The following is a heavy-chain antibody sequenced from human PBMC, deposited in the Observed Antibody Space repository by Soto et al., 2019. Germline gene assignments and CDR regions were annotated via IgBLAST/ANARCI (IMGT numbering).Heavy chain of an antibody. Sequence: QVHLVQSGAEVKEPGASVKVSCQASGYTFTNYAISWVRQAPGHGLESMGWTSPSTGDTDQAQRFQDRVTMTLDTSTNTANMELRSLGTDDTAVYYCARCYCSMGSCYACWHLDLWGPGTLVTVSS. J-gene: IGHJ2*01. CDR3: ARCYCSMGSCYACWHLDL. D-gene: IGHD2-2*01. CDR1: GYTFTNYA. V-gene: IGHV1-18*01. CDR2: TSPSTGDT.